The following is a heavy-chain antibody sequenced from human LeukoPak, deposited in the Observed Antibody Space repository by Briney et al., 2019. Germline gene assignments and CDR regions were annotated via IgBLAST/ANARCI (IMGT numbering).Heavy chain of an antibody. Sequence: GASVKVSCKASGYTFSDWYIHWVRQAPGQGLEWMGWINTNSGGTNYAQKFQGRVTLTRDTSIITAYMELTRLGSDDTAVYYCASEAGWFDPWGQGTLVTVSS. CDR3: ASEAGWFDP. J-gene: IGHJ5*02. CDR1: GYTFSDWY. CDR2: INTNSGGT. V-gene: IGHV1-2*02.